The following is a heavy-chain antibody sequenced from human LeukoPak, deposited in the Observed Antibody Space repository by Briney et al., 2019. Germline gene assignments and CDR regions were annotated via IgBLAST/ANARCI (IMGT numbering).Heavy chain of an antibody. CDR2: ISYDGSNK. J-gene: IGHJ4*02. Sequence: GGSLRLSCAASGFTFGSYGMHWVRQAPGKGLEWVAVISYDGSNKYYADSVKGRFTISRDNSKNTLYLQMNSLRAEDTAVYYCAKSGVAGDDYWGQGTLVTVSS. CDR3: AKSGVAGDDY. CDR1: GFTFGSYG. D-gene: IGHD6-19*01. V-gene: IGHV3-30*18.